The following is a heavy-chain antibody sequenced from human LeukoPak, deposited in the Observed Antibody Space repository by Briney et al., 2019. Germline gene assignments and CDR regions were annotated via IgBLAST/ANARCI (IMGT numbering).Heavy chain of an antibody. D-gene: IGHD5-12*01. CDR3: ARPDFSGFDWGFDF. Sequence: SVTVSRSSSVCTFNTFAISLVRQAPAQGLEWMGGIIPFFGSANYAQRFQDRFTITTDESTTTAYMKLNSLTSDDTAVYYCARPDFSGFDWGFDFWGQGTLITLSS. CDR2: IIPFFGSA. CDR1: VCTFNTFA. V-gene: IGHV1-69*05. J-gene: IGHJ4*02.